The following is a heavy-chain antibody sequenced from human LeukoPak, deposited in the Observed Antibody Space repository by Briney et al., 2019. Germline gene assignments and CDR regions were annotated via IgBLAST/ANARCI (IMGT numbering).Heavy chain of an antibody. CDR2: IKSKGDGETT. D-gene: IGHD4-23*01. Sequence: PGGSLRLSCAGSGFNFQYAWMTWVRQAPGKRLEWVGRIKSKGDGETTDYAALVKSRFSISRDDSKNAVYLQMNSLRTEDTAVYYCTSLVGSPTYWGQGTLVAVSS. J-gene: IGHJ4*02. CDR1: GFNFQYAW. V-gene: IGHV3-15*01. CDR3: TSLVGSPTY.